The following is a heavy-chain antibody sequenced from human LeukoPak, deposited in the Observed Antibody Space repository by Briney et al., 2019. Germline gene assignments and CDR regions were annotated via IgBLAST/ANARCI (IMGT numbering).Heavy chain of an antibody. CDR2: IYYSGST. V-gene: IGHV4-39*07. Sequence: SETLSLTCTVSGGSISSSSYYWGWIRQPPGKGLEWIGSIYYSGSTYYNPSLKSRVTISVDTSKNQFSLKLSSVTAADTAVYYCARRVYDHLLFDYWGQGTLVTVSS. J-gene: IGHJ4*02. CDR1: GGSISSSSYY. CDR3: ARRVYDHLLFDY. D-gene: IGHD5/OR15-5a*01.